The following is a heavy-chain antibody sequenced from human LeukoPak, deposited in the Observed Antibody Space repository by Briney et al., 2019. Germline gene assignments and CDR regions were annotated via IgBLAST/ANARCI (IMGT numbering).Heavy chain of an antibody. D-gene: IGHD6-19*01. V-gene: IGHV4-31*03. J-gene: IGHJ5*02. CDR3: ARDLAVAGTVWFDP. CDR2: IYYSGST. Sequence: SQTLSLTCTVSGGSISSGGYYWSWIRQHPGKGPEWIGYIYYSGSTYYNPSLKSRVTISVDTSKNQFSLKLSSVTAADTAVCYCARDLAVAGTVWFDPWGQGTLVTVSS. CDR1: GGSISSGGYY.